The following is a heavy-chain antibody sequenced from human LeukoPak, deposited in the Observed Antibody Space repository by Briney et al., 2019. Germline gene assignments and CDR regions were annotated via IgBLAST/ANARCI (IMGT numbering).Heavy chain of an antibody. V-gene: IGHV4-31*03. CDR3: ARVTVSNYFDY. J-gene: IGHJ4*02. Sequence: PSETLSLTCTVSGGSISSGGYYWSWIRQHPGKGLEWIGYIYYSGSTYYNPSLKSRVTISVDRSKNQFSLKLSSVTAADTAVYYCARVTVSNYFDYWGQGTLVTVSS. CDR1: GGSISSGGYY. CDR2: IYYSGST.